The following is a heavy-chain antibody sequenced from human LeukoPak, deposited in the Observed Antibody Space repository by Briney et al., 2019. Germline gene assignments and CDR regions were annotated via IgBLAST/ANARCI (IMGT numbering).Heavy chain of an antibody. Sequence: SETLSLTCTVSGGSISSSSYYWGWIRQPPGKGLEWIGGIYYSGSTYYNPSLKSRVTISVDTSKNQFSLKLSSVTAADTAVYYCARQKGTLTIFGVVILSPDFDYWGQGTLVTVSS. D-gene: IGHD3-3*01. V-gene: IGHV4-39*01. J-gene: IGHJ4*02. CDR2: IYYSGST. CDR1: GGSISSSSYY. CDR3: ARQKGTLTIFGVVILSPDFDY.